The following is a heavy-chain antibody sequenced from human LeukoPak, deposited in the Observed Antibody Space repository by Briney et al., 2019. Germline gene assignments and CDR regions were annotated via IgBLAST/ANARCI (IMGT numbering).Heavy chain of an antibody. V-gene: IGHV4-4*07. D-gene: IGHD4-17*01. CDR2: IYTSGST. Sequence: PSETLSLTCTVSGGSISSYYWSWIRQPAGKGLEWIGRIYTSGSTNYNPSLKSRVTISVDTSKNQFSLRLSSVTAADTAVYYCARGYGDYPHYYYYMDVWGKGTTVTVSS. J-gene: IGHJ6*03. CDR3: ARGYGDYPHYYYYMDV. CDR1: GGSISSYY.